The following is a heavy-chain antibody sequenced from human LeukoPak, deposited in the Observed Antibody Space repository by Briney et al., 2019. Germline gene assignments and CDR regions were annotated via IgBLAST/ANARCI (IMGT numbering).Heavy chain of an antibody. J-gene: IGHJ6*02. CDR3: ARAPTADYYYGMDV. CDR1: GGTFSSYA. V-gene: IGHV1-69*04. Sequence: SVKVSCKASGGTFSSYAISWVRQAPGQGLEWMGRIIPILGIANYAQKFQGRVTITADKSTSTAYMELSSLRSGDTAVYYCARAPTADYYYGMDVWGQGTTVTVSS. CDR2: IIPILGIA.